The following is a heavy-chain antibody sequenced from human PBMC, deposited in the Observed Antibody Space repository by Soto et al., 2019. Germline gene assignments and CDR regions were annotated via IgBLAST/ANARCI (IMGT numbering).Heavy chain of an antibody. CDR2: ISDSSAII. V-gene: IGHV3-48*01. J-gene: IGHJ3*01. Sequence: GGSLRLSCGASGFTFSIYSMNWVRQAPGKGLEWIAYISDSSAIIHYADSVEGRFTISRDNAKNSLSLQMNSLSAEDTAVYFCERVAGYTRGYGTLDVWGQGTKVTVSS. CDR3: ERVAGYTRGYGTLDV. CDR1: GFTFSIYS. D-gene: IGHD3-22*01.